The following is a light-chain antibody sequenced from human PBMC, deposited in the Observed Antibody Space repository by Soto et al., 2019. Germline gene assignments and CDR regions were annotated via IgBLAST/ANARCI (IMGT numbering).Light chain of an antibody. CDR2: GTS. Sequence: EIVLTQSPGTLSVSPGERATLSCRASQTISSSHLAWYRQKPGQAPSLLIYGTSSRATGIPDRFSGSGSGTDFTLTISRLEPEDSAIYYCQQYGSWTFGQGTKVEIK. J-gene: IGKJ1*01. CDR1: QTISSSH. CDR3: QQYGSWT. V-gene: IGKV3-20*01.